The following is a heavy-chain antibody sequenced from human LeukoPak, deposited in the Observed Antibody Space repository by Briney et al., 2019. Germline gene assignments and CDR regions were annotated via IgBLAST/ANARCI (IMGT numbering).Heavy chain of an antibody. CDR1: GGSISSGSYY. CDR3: ARENQNYYGSSGYYS. V-gene: IGHV4-61*02. Sequence: PSETLSLTCTVSGGSISSGSYYWSWIRQPAVKGLEWIGRIYTSGSTNYNPSLKRRVTISVDTSKNQFSLKLSSVTAANTAVYYCARENQNYYGSSGYYSWGQGTLVTVSS. CDR2: IYTSGST. J-gene: IGHJ4*02. D-gene: IGHD3-22*01.